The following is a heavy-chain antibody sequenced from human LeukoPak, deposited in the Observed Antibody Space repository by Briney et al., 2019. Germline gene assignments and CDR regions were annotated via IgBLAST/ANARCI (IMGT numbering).Heavy chain of an antibody. Sequence: PGRSLRLSCAASGFTFSSYGMHWVRQAPGKGLEWVAVIWYDGSNKYYADSVKGRFTISRDNSKNTLYLQMNSLRAEDTAVYYCARDSPETNDAFDIWGQGTMVTVSS. CDR1: GFTFSSYG. V-gene: IGHV3-33*01. J-gene: IGHJ3*02. CDR2: IWYDGSNK. CDR3: ARDSPETNDAFDI.